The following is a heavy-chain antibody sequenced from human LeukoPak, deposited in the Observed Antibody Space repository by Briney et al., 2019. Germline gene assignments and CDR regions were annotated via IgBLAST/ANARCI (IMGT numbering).Heavy chain of an antibody. CDR1: GCTFSSYA. V-gene: IGHV3-23*01. CDR2: ISGSGDIT. Sequence: PGGSLRLSCAASGCTFSSYAMSWVRQAPGKGLEWVSAISGSGDITYYADSMKGRFTISRDNSKNTLYLQINSLRAEDTAVYYCAKYQCSGSTCYPKEFDYWGQGTLVTVSS. J-gene: IGHJ4*02. CDR3: AKYQCSGSTCYPKEFDY. D-gene: IGHD2-15*01.